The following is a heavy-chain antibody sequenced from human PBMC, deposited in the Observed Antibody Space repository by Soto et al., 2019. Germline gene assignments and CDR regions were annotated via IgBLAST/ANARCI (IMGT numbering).Heavy chain of an antibody. Sequence: GGSLRLSCAASGFTFSSYAMHWVRQAPGKGLEWVAVISYDGSNKYYADSVKGRFTISRDNSKNTLYLQMNSLRAEDTAVYYCARGRYFDWLFDAFDIWGQGAMVTVSS. J-gene: IGHJ3*02. V-gene: IGHV3-30-3*01. CDR1: GFTFSSYA. CDR2: ISYDGSNK. CDR3: ARGRYFDWLFDAFDI. D-gene: IGHD3-9*01.